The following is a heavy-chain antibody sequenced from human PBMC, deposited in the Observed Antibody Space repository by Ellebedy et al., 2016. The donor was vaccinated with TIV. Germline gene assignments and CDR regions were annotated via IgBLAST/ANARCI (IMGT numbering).Heavy chain of an antibody. CDR1: GFTFSSFA. CDR2: ITGSGYSS. Sequence: GGSLRLXCAASGFTFSSFAMNWVRQAPGKGLEWVAVITGSGYSSVYADSVKGRFTISRDNSKNTLYLQMNSLRAEDTGIYYCAKYDSSGYHYARRMDYWGQGSLVTVSS. J-gene: IGHJ4*02. CDR3: AKYDSSGYHYARRMDY. V-gene: IGHV3-23*01. D-gene: IGHD3-22*01.